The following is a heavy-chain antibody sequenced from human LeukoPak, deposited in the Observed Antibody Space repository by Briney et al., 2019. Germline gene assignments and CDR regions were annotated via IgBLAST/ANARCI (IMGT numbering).Heavy chain of an antibody. J-gene: IGHJ6*02. CDR3: ARARASSIVATTHPRDYYGMDV. Sequence: QTGGSLRLSCAASGFTFGNAWMSWVRQAPGKGLEWVAVISYDGSNKYYADSVKGRFTISRDNSKNTLYLQMNSLRAEDTAVYYCARARASSIVATTHPRDYYGMDVWGQGTTVTVSS. CDR1: GFTFGNAW. CDR2: ISYDGSNK. D-gene: IGHD5-12*01. V-gene: IGHV3-30-3*01.